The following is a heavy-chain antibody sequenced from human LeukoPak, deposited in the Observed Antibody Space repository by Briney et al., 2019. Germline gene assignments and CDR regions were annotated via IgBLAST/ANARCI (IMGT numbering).Heavy chain of an antibody. D-gene: IGHD3-3*01. Sequence: PSETLSLTCTVSGGSISSGGYYWSWIRQHPGKGLEWIGYIYYSGSTYYNPSLKSRVTISVDTSKNQFSLKLSSVTAADTAVCYCARGSYDFWSGYSIDYWGQGTLVTVSS. CDR3: ARGSYDFWSGYSIDY. CDR1: GGSISSGGYY. J-gene: IGHJ4*02. V-gene: IGHV4-31*03. CDR2: IYYSGST.